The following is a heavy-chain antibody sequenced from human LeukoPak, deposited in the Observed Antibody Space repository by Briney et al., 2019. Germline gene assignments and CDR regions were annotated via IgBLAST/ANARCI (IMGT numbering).Heavy chain of an antibody. J-gene: IGHJ4*02. V-gene: IGHV3-53*01. CDR3: ASPPHDGYCSSTSCYLGY. CDR1: GFTFSSNY. Sequence: GGSLRLSCAPSGFTFSSNYMSWVRQAPGKGLEWASVIYGGGSTYYADSVKGRFTISRDNSKNTLYLQMNSLRAEDTAVYYCASPPHDGYCSSTSCYLGYWGQGTLVTVST. D-gene: IGHD2-2*03. CDR2: IYGGGST.